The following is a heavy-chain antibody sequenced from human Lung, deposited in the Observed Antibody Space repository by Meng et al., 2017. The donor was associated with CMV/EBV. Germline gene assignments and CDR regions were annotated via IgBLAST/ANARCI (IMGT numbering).Heavy chain of an antibody. CDR2: ISWNSGSI. V-gene: IGHV3-9*01. D-gene: IGHD6-19*01. CDR1: GFTFGDYA. CDR3: AKDIAWVAMAGSAFDI. Sequence: GGSLRLXCAASGFTFGDYAMHWVRQAPGKGLEWVSGISWNSGSIGYADSVKGRFTISRDNAKDSLYLQMNSLRAEDTALYYCAKDIAWVAMAGSAFDIWGPGXMVTVSS. J-gene: IGHJ3*02.